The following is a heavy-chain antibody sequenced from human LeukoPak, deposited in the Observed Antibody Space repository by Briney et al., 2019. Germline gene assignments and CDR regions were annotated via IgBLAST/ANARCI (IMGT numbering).Heavy chain of an antibody. J-gene: IGHJ4*02. CDR1: GFTFSTSA. CDR2: ISSSGGDT. Sequence: PGGSLRLSCAASGFTFSTSAMSWVRQAPGKGLEWVSGISSSGGDTPYADSVKGRFTISRDNSKNTLYLQMNSLRAEDTAVYYCAKTNSGLQPLDYWGQGTLVTVSS. D-gene: IGHD4-23*01. CDR3: AKTNSGLQPLDY. V-gene: IGHV3-23*01.